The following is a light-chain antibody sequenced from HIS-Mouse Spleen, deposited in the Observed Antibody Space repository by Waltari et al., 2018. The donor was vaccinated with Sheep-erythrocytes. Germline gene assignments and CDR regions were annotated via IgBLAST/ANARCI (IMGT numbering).Light chain of an antibody. V-gene: IGLV2-11*01. Sequence: QSALTQPRSVSGSPGQSVTISCTGTSSDVGGYNYVSWYQQHPGKAPKPMIYDVSKRPSGVPDRFSGSTSGNTASLTISGLQAEDEADYYCCSYAGSYNYVFGTGTKVTVL. J-gene: IGLJ1*01. CDR2: DVS. CDR3: CSYAGSYNYV. CDR1: SSDVGGYNY.